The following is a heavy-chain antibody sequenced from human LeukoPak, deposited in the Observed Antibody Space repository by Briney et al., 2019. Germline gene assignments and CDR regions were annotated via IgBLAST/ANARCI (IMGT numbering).Heavy chain of an antibody. J-gene: IGHJ4*02. CDR3: ASQSGIVATMSA. CDR2: ISSSSSYI. Sequence: GGSLRLSCAASGFTFSSYSMNWVRQAPGKGLEWVSSISSSSSYIYYADSVKGRFTISRDNAKNSLYLQMNSLRAEDTAVYYCASQSGIVATMSAWGQGTLVTVSS. D-gene: IGHD5-12*01. V-gene: IGHV3-21*01. CDR1: GFTFSSYS.